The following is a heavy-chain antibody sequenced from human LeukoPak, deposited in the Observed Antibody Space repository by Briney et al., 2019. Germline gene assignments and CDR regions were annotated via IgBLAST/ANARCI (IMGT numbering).Heavy chain of an antibody. CDR1: GFTFSNYA. CDR3: ARSTVAGPLPFDY. CDR2: ISYDGRDI. V-gene: IGHV3-30*14. Sequence: GGSLRLSCAASGFTFSNYAIYWVRQAPGRGLDWVALISYDGRDIYYADSVKGRFTISRDNSKNTLYLQMNSLRAEDTAVYYCARSTVAGPLPFDYWGQGTLVTVSS. J-gene: IGHJ4*02. D-gene: IGHD6-19*01.